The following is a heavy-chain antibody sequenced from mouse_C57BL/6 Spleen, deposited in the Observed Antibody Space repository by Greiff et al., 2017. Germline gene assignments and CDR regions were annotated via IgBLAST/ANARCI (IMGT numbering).Heavy chain of an antibody. J-gene: IGHJ1*03. CDR2: IDPANGNT. CDR1: GFNIKNTY. D-gene: IGHD2-3*01. V-gene: IGHV14-3*01. CDR3: ARDDGYYDWYFDV. Sequence: EVQRVESVAELVRPGASVKLSCTASGFNIKNTYMHWVKQRPEQGLEWIGRIDPANGNTKYAPKFQGKATITADTSSNTAYLQLSSLTSEDTAIYYCARDDGYYDWYFDVWGTGTTVTVSS.